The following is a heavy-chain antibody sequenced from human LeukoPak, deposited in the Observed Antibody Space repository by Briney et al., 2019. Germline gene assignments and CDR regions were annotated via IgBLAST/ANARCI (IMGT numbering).Heavy chain of an antibody. V-gene: IGHV4-39*07. Sequence: SETLSLTCTVSGGSISSSSYYWGWIRQPPGKGLEWIGEINHSGSTNYNPSLKSRVTISVDTSKNQFSLKLSSVTAADTAVYYCARGPLMVTDYWGQGTLVTVSS. J-gene: IGHJ4*02. CDR1: GGSISSSSYY. CDR3: ARGPLMVTDY. D-gene: IGHD5-18*01. CDR2: INHSGST.